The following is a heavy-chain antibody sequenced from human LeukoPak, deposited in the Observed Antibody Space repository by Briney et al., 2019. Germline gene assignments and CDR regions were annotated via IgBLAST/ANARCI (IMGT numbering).Heavy chain of an antibody. V-gene: IGHV3-7*01. J-gene: IGHJ4*02. Sequence: PGGSLRLSCAASGFTFSRYWMSWVRQAPGKGLEWVANIKQDGSEKYYVDSVKGRFTISRDNAKNSLYLQMNSLRAEETAVYYCASWSGNGYWGQGTLVIVSS. CDR1: GFTFSRYW. D-gene: IGHD3-3*01. CDR3: ASWSGNGY. CDR2: IKQDGSEK.